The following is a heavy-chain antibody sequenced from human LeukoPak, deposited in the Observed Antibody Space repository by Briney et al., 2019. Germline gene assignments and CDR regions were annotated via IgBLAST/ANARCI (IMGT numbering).Heavy chain of an antibody. V-gene: IGHV1-18*01. D-gene: IGHD5-18*01. CDR1: GYTFTSYG. CDR2: ISAYNGNT. Sequence: GASVKVSCKASGYTFTSYGISWVRQAPGQGLEWMGWISAYNGNTNYAQKLQGRVTMTTDTSTSTAYMELRSLRSDDTAVYYCARDLPSYGPIDAFDIWGQGTMVTVSS. CDR3: ARDLPSYGPIDAFDI. J-gene: IGHJ3*02.